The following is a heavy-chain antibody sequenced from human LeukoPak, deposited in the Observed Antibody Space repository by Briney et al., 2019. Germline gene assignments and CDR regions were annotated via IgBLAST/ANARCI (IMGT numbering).Heavy chain of an antibody. CDR1: IGSITTSRFY. D-gene: IGHD3-10*01. CDR2: VYSFEDA. J-gene: IGHJ4*02. Sequence: SETLSLTCSVSIGSITTSRFYWAWIRQSPGKRLEWIGSVYSFEDAYYIPSLLSRASISIDSTKKRISLNLTSVTATDTGIYYCATHKEGSYFDSWGQGTLVTVSS. V-gene: IGHV4-39*01. CDR3: ATHKEGSYFDS.